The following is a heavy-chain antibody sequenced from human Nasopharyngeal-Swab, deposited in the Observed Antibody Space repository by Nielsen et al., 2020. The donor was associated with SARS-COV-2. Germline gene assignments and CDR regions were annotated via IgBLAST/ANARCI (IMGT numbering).Heavy chain of an antibody. D-gene: IGHD3-3*01. Sequence: SETLSLTCAVYGGSFSGHQWSWVRQPPGKGLEWIGEGSHGGGTNYNPSLKSRVTISVATSKNQFSLKLSSVTAADTAVYYCARDRATYYDFWSGYYHYGMDVWGQGTTVTVSS. CDR2: GSHGGGT. CDR1: GGSFSGHQ. V-gene: IGHV4-34*01. CDR3: ARDRATYYDFWSGYYHYGMDV. J-gene: IGHJ6*02.